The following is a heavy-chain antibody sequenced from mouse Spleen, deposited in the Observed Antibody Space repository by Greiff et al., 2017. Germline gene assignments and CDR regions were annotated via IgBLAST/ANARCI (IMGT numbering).Heavy chain of an antibody. CDR2: ISYDGSN. CDR3: ARDLGYFDD. Sequence: VQLKESGPGLVKPSQSLSLTCSVTGYSITSGYYWNWIRQFPGNKLEWMGYISYDGSNNYNPSLKNRISITRDTSKNQFFLKLNSVTTEDTATYYCARDLGYFDDWGQGTTLTVSS. D-gene: IGHD4-1*01. J-gene: IGHJ2*01. V-gene: IGHV3-6*01. CDR1: GYSITSGYY.